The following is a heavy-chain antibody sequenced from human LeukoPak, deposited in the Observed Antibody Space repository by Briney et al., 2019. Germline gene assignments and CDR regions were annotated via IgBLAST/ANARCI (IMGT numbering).Heavy chain of an antibody. J-gene: IGHJ4*02. CDR1: GFTFSNYW. D-gene: IGHD6-13*01. CDR3: ARGGTGYSSSWLDY. CDR2: INTDGSRI. V-gene: IGHV3-74*01. Sequence: GGSLRLSCAASGFTFSNYWMHWVRQAPGKGLVWVSRINTDGSRITYADSVKGRFTISRDNAMNTVYLQMNSLRAEDTAVYYCARGGTGYSSSWLDYWGQGTLVTVSS.